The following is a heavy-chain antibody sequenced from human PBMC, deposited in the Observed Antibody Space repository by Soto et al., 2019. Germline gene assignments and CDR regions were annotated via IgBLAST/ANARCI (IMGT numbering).Heavy chain of an antibody. CDR1: VFTFISYA. V-gene: IGHV3-30-3*01. CDR2: ISYDGSNK. D-gene: IGHD3-9*01. J-gene: IGHJ6*02. Sequence: GWSLRLSCASSVFTFISYAMHWVRQAPGKGLEWVAVISYDGSNKYYADSVKGRFTISRDNSKNTLYLQMNSLRAEDTALYYCARAGGSLRYFDWLPPLDYYYYYGMDVWGQGTTVTVSS. CDR3: ARAGGSLRYFDWLPPLDYYYYYGMDV.